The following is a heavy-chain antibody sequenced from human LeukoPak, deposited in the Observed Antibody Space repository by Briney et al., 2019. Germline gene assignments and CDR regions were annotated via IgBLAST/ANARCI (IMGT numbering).Heavy chain of an antibody. CDR2: VSHSGST. Sequence: SETLSLTCAVYGGSFSGYYWSWIRQPPGKGLEWIGEVSHSGSTNYNPSLKSRVTISVDTSKNEVSLRLSSVTAADTAVYFCASVELATTNFGYWGQGSLVTVSS. V-gene: IGHV4-34*01. CDR1: GGSFSGYY. D-gene: IGHD5-24*01. CDR3: ASVELATTNFGY. J-gene: IGHJ4*02.